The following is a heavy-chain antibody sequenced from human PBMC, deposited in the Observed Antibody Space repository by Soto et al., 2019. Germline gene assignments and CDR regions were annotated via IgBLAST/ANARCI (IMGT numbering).Heavy chain of an antibody. CDR2: ISYDGSNK. CDR3: ARGKSSGWYWYYYGMDV. D-gene: IGHD6-19*01. Sequence: PGGSLRLSCAASGVTFSSYARHWVRQAPGKGLEWVAVISYDGSNKYYADSVKGRFTISRDNSKNTLYLQMNSLRAEDTAVYYCARGKSSGWYWYYYGMDVWGQGTTVTVSS. CDR1: GVTFSSYA. J-gene: IGHJ6*02. V-gene: IGHV3-30-3*01.